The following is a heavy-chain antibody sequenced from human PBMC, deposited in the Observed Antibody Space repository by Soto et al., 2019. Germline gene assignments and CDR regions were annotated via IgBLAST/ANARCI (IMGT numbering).Heavy chain of an antibody. CDR1: GDPISSSPYY. D-gene: IGHD3-10*01. V-gene: IGHV4-39*01. J-gene: IGHJ4*02. CDR3: ARRGSGSSFDY. CDR2: IYNSGTT. Sequence: QLQLQESGPGLVKPSETLSLTCTVSGDPISSSPYYWGWVRQPQGKGLGWIGNIYNSGTTFYNPSLQSRVTISVDTSKNQFSLRLISVTAADTAVYYCARRGSGSSFDYWGQGTLVTVSS.